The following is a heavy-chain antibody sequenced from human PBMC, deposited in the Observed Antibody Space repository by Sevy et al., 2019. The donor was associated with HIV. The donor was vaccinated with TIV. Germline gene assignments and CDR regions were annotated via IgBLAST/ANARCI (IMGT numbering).Heavy chain of an antibody. CDR1: GFTFDDYC. J-gene: IGHJ4*02. CDR2: LKSKAYGGTL. D-gene: IGHD5-12*01. CDR3: TRWIGGQSIFDY. Sequence: GGSLRLSCTASGFTFDDYCMSWVRQAPGKGLEWVAFLKSKAYGGTLDYAASVKGRFTISRDDSKSIAHLQMTDLKTEDTAIYFCTRWIGGQSIFDYWGQGALVTVSS. V-gene: IGHV3-49*04.